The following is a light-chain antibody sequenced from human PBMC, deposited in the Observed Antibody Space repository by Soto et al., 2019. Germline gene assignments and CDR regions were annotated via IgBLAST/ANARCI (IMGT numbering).Light chain of an antibody. CDR2: EGN. J-gene: IGLJ1*01. V-gene: IGLV2-14*02. CDR3: SSYTSSNNPYV. Sequence: QSALTQPASVSGSPGQSITISCTGTSDVVGNYNLVSWYQQHPGKAPKLIIYEGNKRPSGVSNRFSGSKSGNTASLTISGLQAEDEADYYCSSYTSSNNPYVFGTGTKLTVL. CDR1: SDVVGNYNL.